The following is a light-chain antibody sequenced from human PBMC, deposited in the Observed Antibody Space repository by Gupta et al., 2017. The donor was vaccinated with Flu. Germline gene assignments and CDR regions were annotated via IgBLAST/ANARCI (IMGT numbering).Light chain of an antibody. J-gene: IGKJ2*01. Sequence: DIQLTQSPSSLSAAVGDRVTITCRASQSIGSYLNWYQQKPGKAPRPLIYDASSLQGGVPSRFIGTGSATDFSLTITSLQPADFATNYCQQRYSPPRTFGRGTKLEIE. CDR2: DAS. CDR1: QSIGSY. V-gene: IGKV1-39*01. CDR3: QQRYSPPRT.